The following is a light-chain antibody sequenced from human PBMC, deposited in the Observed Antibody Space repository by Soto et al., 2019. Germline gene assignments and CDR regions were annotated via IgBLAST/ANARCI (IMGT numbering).Light chain of an antibody. J-gene: IGKJ2*01. CDR3: QQSGIWYT. CDR1: QSLSCSY. CDR2: GAS. V-gene: IGKV3-20*01. Sequence: EIVLTQSPVTLSLSPGDRATLSCRASQSLSCSYLAWDKQRPDQAPPLLIYGASSRATGNTARFSGSRSVTDFTPTISRLEPEVFAFDYCQQSGIWYTFGQGAKLEIK.